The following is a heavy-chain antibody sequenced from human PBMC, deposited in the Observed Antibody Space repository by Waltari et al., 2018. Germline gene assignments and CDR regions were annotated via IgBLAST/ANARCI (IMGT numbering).Heavy chain of an antibody. J-gene: IGHJ6*01. CDR3: TRESRRPGTVLGFCSGASCYKYFYGMDL. V-gene: IGHV1-69*01. CDR1: GGTIRSCA. CDR2: IIPMFGAI. Sequence: QVQLVQSGAEVKKPGSSVKVSGKASGGTIRSCAITWVRQVHGRGLEWKGGIIPMFGAITYAQKFQGRVTISADDVTSTAYLELTTLTSEDTAIYYCTRESRRPGTVLGFCSGASCYKYFYGMDLWGRWTPVMVSS. D-gene: IGHD2-15*01.